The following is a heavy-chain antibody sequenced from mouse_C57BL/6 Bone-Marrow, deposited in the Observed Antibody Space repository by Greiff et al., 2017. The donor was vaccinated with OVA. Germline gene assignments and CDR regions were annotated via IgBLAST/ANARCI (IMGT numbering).Heavy chain of an antibody. CDR2: IRLKSDNYAT. D-gene: IGHD2-4*01. V-gene: IGHV6-3*01. CDR1: GFTFSNYW. CDR3: TDYDYYYAMDY. J-gene: IGHJ4*01. Sequence: EVKLMESGGGLVQPGGSMKLSCVASGFTFSNYWMNWVRQSPEKGLEWVAQIRLKSDNYATHYAESVKGRFTISRDDSKSSVYLQMNNLRAEDTGIYYCTDYDYYYAMDYWGQGTSVTVSS.